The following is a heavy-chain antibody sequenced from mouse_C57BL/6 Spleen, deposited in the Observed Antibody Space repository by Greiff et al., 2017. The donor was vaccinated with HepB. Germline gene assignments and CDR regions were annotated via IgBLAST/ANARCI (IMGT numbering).Heavy chain of an antibody. CDR3: AREEIWLRGAMDY. D-gene: IGHD2-2*01. V-gene: IGHV1-72*01. Sequence: QVHVKQPGAELVKPGASVKLSCKASGYTFTSYWMHWVKQRPGRGLEWIGRIDPNSGGTKYNEKFKSKATLTVDKPSSTAYMQLSSLTSEDSAVYYCAREEIWLRGAMDYWGQGTSVTVSS. CDR1: GYTFTSYW. J-gene: IGHJ4*01. CDR2: IDPNSGGT.